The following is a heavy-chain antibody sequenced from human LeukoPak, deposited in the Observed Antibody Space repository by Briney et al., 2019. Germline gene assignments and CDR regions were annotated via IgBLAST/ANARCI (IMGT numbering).Heavy chain of an antibody. CDR3: ARQPTVKRGAVASNFDY. J-gene: IGHJ4*02. CDR2: IYYNGIT. D-gene: IGHD6-19*01. Sequence: SETLSLTCSVSGGLITSTIHYWAWIRPPPGQGREWIASIYYNGITYYNASLESRVTMSVDTSRNQFSLRLSSVSAADTSVYYCARQPTVKRGAVASNFDYWGQGTLVTVSS. V-gene: IGHV4-39*01. CDR1: GGLITSTIHY.